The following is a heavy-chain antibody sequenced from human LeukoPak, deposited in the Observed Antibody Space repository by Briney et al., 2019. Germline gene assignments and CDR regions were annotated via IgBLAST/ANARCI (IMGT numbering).Heavy chain of an antibody. Sequence: GGSLRLSCAASGFTFDDYAMHWVRQAPGKGLEWVSLISGDGGSTYYADSVKGRFTISRDNSKNSLYLQMNSLRTEDTALYYCAKDWGAYYDSSGFYSGDFDYWGQGTLVTVSS. CDR3: AKDWGAYYDSSGFYSGDFDY. V-gene: IGHV3-43*02. CDR1: GFTFDDYA. CDR2: ISGDGGST. J-gene: IGHJ4*02. D-gene: IGHD3-22*01.